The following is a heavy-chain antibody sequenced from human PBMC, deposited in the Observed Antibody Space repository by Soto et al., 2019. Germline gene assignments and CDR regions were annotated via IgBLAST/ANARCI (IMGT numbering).Heavy chain of an antibody. D-gene: IGHD2-2*02. CDR2: INHSGST. V-gene: IGHV4-34*01. J-gene: IGHJ5*02. Sequence: SEALSLTCAVYGGSFSGYYWSWIRQPPGKGLEWIGEINHSGSTNYNPSLKSRVTISVDTSKNQFSLKLSSVTAADTAVYYCARGLRYCSSTSCYTGRSSNWFDPWGQGTLVTVS. CDR1: GGSFSGYY. CDR3: ARGLRYCSSTSCYTGRSSNWFDP.